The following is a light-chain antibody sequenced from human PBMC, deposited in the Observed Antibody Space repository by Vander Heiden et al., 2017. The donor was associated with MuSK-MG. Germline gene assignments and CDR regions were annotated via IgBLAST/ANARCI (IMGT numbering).Light chain of an antibody. CDR1: QGISNY. CDR3: QQDDNLPLT. CDR2: DAS. V-gene: IGKV1-33*01. J-gene: IGKJ4*01. Sequence: DIQMTQYPSSLSASVGDRVTISCQASQGISNYLNWFQQKPGKAPKVLIYDASNLQSGVPSRFSGGGSGTNFTFTISSLQPEDIATYYCQQDDNLPLTFGGGTKVEIK.